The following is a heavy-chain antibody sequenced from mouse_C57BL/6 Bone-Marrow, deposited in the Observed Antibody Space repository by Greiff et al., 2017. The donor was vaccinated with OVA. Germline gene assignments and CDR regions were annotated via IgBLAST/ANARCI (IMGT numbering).Heavy chain of an antibody. D-gene: IGHD2-5*01. V-gene: IGHV1-15*01. CDR1: GYTFTDYE. J-gene: IGHJ4*01. CDR3: TRCYSNDYDMDY. CDR2: IYPETGGT. Sequence: VKLQQSGAELVRPGASVTLSCKASGYTFTDYEMHWVKQTPVHGLEWIGAIYPETGGTAYNQKFKGKAILTADTSSSPAYMELRSLTSEDAADYYCTRCYSNDYDMDYWGQGTAVTVTA.